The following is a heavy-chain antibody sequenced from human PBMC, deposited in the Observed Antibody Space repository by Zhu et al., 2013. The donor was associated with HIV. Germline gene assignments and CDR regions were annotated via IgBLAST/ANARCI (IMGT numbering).Heavy chain of an antibody. CDR1: GGSFSGYY. CDR2: INHSGST. J-gene: IGHJ6*01. Sequence: QVQLQQWGAGLLKPSETLSLTCAVYGGSFSGYYWSWIRQPPGKGLEWIGEINHSGSTNYNPSLKSRVTISVDTSKNQFSLKLSSVTAADTAVYYCARGGPLGYCSSTSCYGRYYYYGMDVWGPRDHGHRLL. CDR3: ARGGPLGYCSSTSCYGRYYYYGMDV. V-gene: IGHV4-34*01. D-gene: IGHD2-2*01.